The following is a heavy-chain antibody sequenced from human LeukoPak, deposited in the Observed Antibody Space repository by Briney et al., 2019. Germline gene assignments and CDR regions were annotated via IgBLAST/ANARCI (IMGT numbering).Heavy chain of an antibody. J-gene: IGHJ5*02. Sequence: ASVKVSCKASGYTFTSYYMHWVRQAPGQGLEWMGIINPSGGSTSYAQKFQGRVTMTRDMSTSTVYMELSSLTSEDTAVYYCAKDYYDSSGYQNWCDPWGQGTLVSVPS. CDR3: AKDYYDSSGYQNWCDP. V-gene: IGHV1-46*01. CDR2: INPSGGST. D-gene: IGHD3-22*01. CDR1: GYTFTSYY.